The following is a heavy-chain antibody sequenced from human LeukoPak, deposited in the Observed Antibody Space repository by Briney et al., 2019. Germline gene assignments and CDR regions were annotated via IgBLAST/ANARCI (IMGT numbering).Heavy chain of an antibody. D-gene: IGHD1-26*01. CDR1: GGSISSYY. CDR2: IYYSGST. J-gene: IGHJ4*02. Sequence: PSETLSLTCTVSGGSISSYYWSWIRQPPGKGLEWIGYIYYSGSTNYNPSLKSRVTISVDTSKNQFSLKLSSVTAADTAVYYCARDKREWESDYWGQGTLVTVSS. CDR3: ARDKREWESDY. V-gene: IGHV4-59*01.